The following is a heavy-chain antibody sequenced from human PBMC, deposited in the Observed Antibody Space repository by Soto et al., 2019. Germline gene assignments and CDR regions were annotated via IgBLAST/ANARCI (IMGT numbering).Heavy chain of an antibody. CDR2: TYYRSKWNN. J-gene: IGHJ4*02. CDR3: AKDWARFSSGWWYYFDY. CDR1: GDSVSSNSAA. Sequence: SQTLSLTCAISGDSVSSNSAAWNWIRQSPSRGLEWLGRTYYRSKWNNDYAVSVKSRITINPDTSKNQFSLYLQMNSLRTEDTALYYCAKDWARFSSGWWYYFDYWGQGTLVTVSS. V-gene: IGHV6-1*01. D-gene: IGHD3-22*01.